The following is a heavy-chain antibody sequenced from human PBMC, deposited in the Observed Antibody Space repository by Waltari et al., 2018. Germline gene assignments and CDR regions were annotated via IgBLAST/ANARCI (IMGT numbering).Heavy chain of an antibody. J-gene: IGHJ4*02. CDR3: AREGKKVD. V-gene: IGHV4-61*02. CDR1: GGSISSGDYY. Sequence: QVQLQESGPGLVKPSQTLSLTCTVPGGSISSGDYYWTWLRQPAGKGPEWIGRIYMSGTTNYNPSLESRVTMSVDTSKNQFSLRLSSVTAADTAVYYCAREGKKVDWGQGTLVTVSS. CDR2: IYMSGTT. D-gene: IGHD2-15*01.